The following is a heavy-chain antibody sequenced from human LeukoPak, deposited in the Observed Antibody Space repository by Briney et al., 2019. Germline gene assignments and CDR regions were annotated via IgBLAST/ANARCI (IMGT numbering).Heavy chain of an antibody. V-gene: IGHV4-34*01. J-gene: IGHJ4*01. Sequence: SETLSLTCAVYGGSSSGYYWSWIRHPPGKGLGWSGEINHSGSTTYNPSLKSRVTISVDPAKNQFSLKLSSVTAADTAVYSCARRLSSTATRPSRGFDYWGRGTLVTVSS. CDR3: ARRLSSTATRPSRGFDY. CDR1: GGSSSGYY. D-gene: IGHD6-6*01. CDR2: INHSGST.